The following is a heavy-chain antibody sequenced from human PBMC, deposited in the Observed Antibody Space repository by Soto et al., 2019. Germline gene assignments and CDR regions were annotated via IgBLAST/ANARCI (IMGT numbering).Heavy chain of an antibody. CDR3: ATLIPGYTRNSRSATGGMDV. Sequence: QVQLVESGGGVVQPGRSLRLSCAASGFTFSNYGMHWVRRAPGKGLEWMAVISHDGSNKYYADAVKGRFTISRDNSENTLYLQMNSLRTEDTAVYYRATLIPGYTRNSRSATGGMDVWGQGTTVTVSS. J-gene: IGHJ6*02. V-gene: IGHV3-30*03. D-gene: IGHD6-13*01. CDR2: ISHDGSNK. CDR1: GFTFSNYG.